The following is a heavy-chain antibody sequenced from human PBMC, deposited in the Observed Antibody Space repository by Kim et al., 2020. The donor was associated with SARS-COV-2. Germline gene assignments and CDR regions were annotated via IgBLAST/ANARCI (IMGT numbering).Heavy chain of an antibody. Sequence: GGSLRLSCAASGFTFSSYAMHWVRQAPGKGLEWVAVISYDGSNKYYADSVKGRFTISRDNSKNTLYLQMNSLRAEDTAVYYCAREEWWFGESQPKPYYY. J-gene: IGHJ6*01. CDR1: GFTFSSYA. V-gene: IGHV3-30*04. D-gene: IGHD3-10*01. CDR2: ISYDGSNK. CDR3: AREEWWFGESQPKPYYY.